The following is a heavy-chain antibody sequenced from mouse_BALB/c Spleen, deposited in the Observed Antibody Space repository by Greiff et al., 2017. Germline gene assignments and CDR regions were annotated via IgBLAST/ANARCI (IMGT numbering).Heavy chain of an antibody. V-gene: IGHV14-3*02. CDR3: ARPTMITTGYWYFDV. CDR2: IDPANGNT. D-gene: IGHD2-4*01. CDR1: GFNIKDTY. Sequence: VQLQQSGAELVKPGASVKLSCTASGFNIKDTYMHWVKQRPEQGLEWIGRIDPANGNTKYDPKFQGKATITADTSSNTAYLQLSSLTSEDTAVYYCARPTMITTGYWYFDVWGAGTTVTVSS. J-gene: IGHJ1*01.